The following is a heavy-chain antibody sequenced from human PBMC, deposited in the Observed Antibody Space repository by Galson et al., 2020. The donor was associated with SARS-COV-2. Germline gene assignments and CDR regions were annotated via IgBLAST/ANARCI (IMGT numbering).Heavy chain of an antibody. V-gene: IGHV1-2*04. CDR1: GYTFTGYY. Sequence: GESLKISCKASGYTFTGYYMHWVRQAPGQGLEWMGWINPNSGDTNYAQKFQGWVTMTRDTSISTAYMELSRLRSDDTAVYYCARATWELPYLIDYWGQGTLVTVSS. CDR3: ARATWELPYLIDY. D-gene: IGHD1-26*01. CDR2: INPNSGDT. J-gene: IGHJ4*02.